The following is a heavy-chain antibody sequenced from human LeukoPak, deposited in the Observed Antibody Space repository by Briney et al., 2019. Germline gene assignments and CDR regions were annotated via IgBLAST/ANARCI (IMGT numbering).Heavy chain of an antibody. CDR3: TPITRGNIFGYFDF. Sequence: SETLSLTCTVSGVSMTTHHWNCLPQTPGKGREWRGYVYDSVRTTNDTSLKSRVTLSADTSKNQLSLRLSSVTAADTAVYYCTPITRGNIFGYFDFWGQGILVTVSS. J-gene: IGHJ4*02. CDR2: VYDSVRT. CDR1: GVSMTTHH. D-gene: IGHD5-18*01. V-gene: IGHV4-59*11.